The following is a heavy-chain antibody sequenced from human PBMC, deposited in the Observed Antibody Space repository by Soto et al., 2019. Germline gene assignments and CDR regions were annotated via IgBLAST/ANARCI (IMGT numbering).Heavy chain of an antibody. CDR2: ISYDGSNK. CDR3: ARAYEGDYFDY. Sequence: QVQLVESGGGVVQPGRSLRLSCAASGFTFSSYAMHWVRQAPGTGLEWVAVISYDGSNKYYADSVKGRFTISRDNSKNTLYLQMNSLRAEDTAVYYCARAYEGDYFDYWCQGTLVTVSS. V-gene: IGHV3-30-3*01. D-gene: IGHD3-16*01. CDR1: GFTFSSYA. J-gene: IGHJ4*02.